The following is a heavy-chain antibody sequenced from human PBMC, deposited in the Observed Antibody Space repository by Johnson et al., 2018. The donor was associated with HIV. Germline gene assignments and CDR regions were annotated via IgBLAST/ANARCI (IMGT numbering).Heavy chain of an antibody. CDR3: ARGGHSGYDYFEAFEM. D-gene: IGHD5-12*01. CDR1: GFTFSDYY. Sequence: QVQLVESGGGLVQPGGSLRLSCAASGFTFSDYYMSWIRQAPGKGLEWVAVISYDGSNKYYAESVKGRFTISRDNSNNTLYLQLNSLRGEDTATYYCARGGHSGYDYFEAFEMWVQGTKVTVSS. J-gene: IGHJ3*02. V-gene: IGHV3-30*03. CDR2: ISYDGSNK.